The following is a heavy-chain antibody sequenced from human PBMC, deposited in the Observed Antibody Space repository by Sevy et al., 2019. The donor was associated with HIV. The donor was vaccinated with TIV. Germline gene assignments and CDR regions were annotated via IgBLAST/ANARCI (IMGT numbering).Heavy chain of an antibody. J-gene: IGHJ4*02. CDR2: INQDGSVK. CDR3: VRAIAAAGSF. V-gene: IGHV3-7*01. D-gene: IGHD6-13*01. CDR1: GFTLNSYW. Sequence: GGSLRLSCAASGFTLNSYWMSWVRQAPGKGLKWVANINQDGSVKYYVDSVKGRFTISRDNARNSLYLRMNSLRAEDTALYYCVRAIAAAGSFWGQGTLVTVSS.